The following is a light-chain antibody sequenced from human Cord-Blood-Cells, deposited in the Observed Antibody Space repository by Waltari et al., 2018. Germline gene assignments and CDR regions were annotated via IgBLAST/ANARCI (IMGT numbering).Light chain of an antibody. J-gene: IGKJ1*01. CDR3: QQRSNWPRT. CDR2: DAS. V-gene: IGKV3-11*01. Sequence: EIVLTQSPATLSLSPGERATLSGRASQSVSSYLAWYQQKPGKAPRLLIYDASNRATGIPARFSGSGSGTDFTFTISSLEPEDFAVYYCQQRSNWPRTFGQGTKVEIK. CDR1: QSVSSY.